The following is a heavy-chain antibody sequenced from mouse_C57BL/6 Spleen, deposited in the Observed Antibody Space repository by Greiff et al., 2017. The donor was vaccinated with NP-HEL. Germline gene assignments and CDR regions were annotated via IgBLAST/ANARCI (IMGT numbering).Heavy chain of an antibody. CDR3: ARGPYYGNYYYAMDY. Sequence: VQLQQPGAELVKPGASVKLSCKASGYTFTSYWMHWVKQRPGRGLEWIGRIDPNSGGTKYNEKFKSKATLTVDKPSSTAYVQLSSLTSEDSAVYYCARGPYYGNYYYAMDYWGQGTSVTVSS. D-gene: IGHD2-1*01. CDR2: IDPNSGGT. V-gene: IGHV1-72*01. J-gene: IGHJ4*01. CDR1: GYTFTSYW.